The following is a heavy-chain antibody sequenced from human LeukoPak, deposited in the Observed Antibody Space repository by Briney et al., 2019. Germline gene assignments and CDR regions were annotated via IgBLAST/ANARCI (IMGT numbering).Heavy chain of an antibody. CDR2: IYYSGST. CDR1: GGSISSYY. CDR3: ARAYDLGT. V-gene: IGHV4-59*01. D-gene: IGHD3-16*01. Sequence: SETLSLTCTVSGGSISSYYRSWIRQPPGKGLEWIGYIYYSGSTNYNPSLKSRVTISVDTSKNQFSLKLSSVTAADTAVYYCARAYDLGTWGQGTLVTVSS. J-gene: IGHJ5*02.